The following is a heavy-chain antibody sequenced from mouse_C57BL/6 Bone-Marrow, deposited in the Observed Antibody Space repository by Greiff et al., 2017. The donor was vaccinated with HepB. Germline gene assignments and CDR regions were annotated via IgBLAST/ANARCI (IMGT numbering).Heavy chain of an antibody. J-gene: IGHJ2*01. CDR2: IDPSDSYT. Sequence: QVQLQQPGAELVRPGTSVKLSCKASGYTFTSYWMHWVKQRPGQGLEWIGVIDPSDSYTNYNQKFKGKATLTVDTSSSTAYMQLSSLTSEDSAVYYCARPVVATSGYFDYWGQGTTLTVSS. CDR3: ARPVVATSGYFDY. D-gene: IGHD1-1*01. V-gene: IGHV1-59*01. CDR1: GYTFTSYW.